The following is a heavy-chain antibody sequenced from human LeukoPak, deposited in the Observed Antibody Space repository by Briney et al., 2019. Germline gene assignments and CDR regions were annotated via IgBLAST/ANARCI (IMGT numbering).Heavy chain of an antibody. V-gene: IGHV4-34*01. CDR3: ATPDSSGYYYLY. Sequence: SETLSLTCAVYGGSFSGYYWSWIRQPPGKGLEWIGEINHSVSTNYNPSLKSRVTISVDTSKNQFSLKLSSVTAADTAVYYCATPDSSGYYYLYWGQGTLVTVSS. CDR1: GGSFSGYY. D-gene: IGHD3-22*01. CDR2: INHSVST. J-gene: IGHJ4*02.